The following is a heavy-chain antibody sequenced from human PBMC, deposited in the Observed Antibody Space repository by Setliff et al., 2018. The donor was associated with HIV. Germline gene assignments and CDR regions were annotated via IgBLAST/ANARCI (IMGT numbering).Heavy chain of an antibody. V-gene: IGHV4-4*07. CDR2: IYTSGST. D-gene: IGHD3-10*01. CDR3: TRRGADSYYPRPLDV. CDR1: DGSISSYY. J-gene: IGHJ6*04. Sequence: SETLSLTCTVSDGSISSYYWSWIRQPAGEGLEWIGRIYTSGSTNYNPSFKSRLTMSPDPSKNQFSLKLRSVTAADTAVYYCTRRGADSYYPRPLDVWGKGTTVTVSS.